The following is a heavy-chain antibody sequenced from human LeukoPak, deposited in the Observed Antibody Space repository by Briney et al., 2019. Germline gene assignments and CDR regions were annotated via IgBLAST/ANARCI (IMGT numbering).Heavy chain of an antibody. V-gene: IGHV4-39*01. CDR1: GGSISSSSYY. Sequence: SETQSLTCTVSGGSISSSSYYWGWIRQPPGKGLEWIGNIYYSGSTYYNPSLQSRVTISVDTSKNQFSLKLSSVTAADTAVYYCAKTYSTSFAFDIWAQGTTVTVSS. D-gene: IGHD4-11*01. J-gene: IGHJ3*02. CDR3: AKTYSTSFAFDI. CDR2: IYYSGST.